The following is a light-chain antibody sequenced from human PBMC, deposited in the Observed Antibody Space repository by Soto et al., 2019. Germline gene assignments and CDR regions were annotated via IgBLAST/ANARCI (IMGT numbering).Light chain of an antibody. CDR2: GAS. V-gene: IGKV3-15*01. Sequence: EIVMTQSPATLSVSPGERATLSCRASQSVSSNLAWYQQQPGPAPRLLLYGASPSATDIPARFSGSGSATEFTLTISSLQPEDVAVYYCQQYNNVCTFGQGTKVEIK. J-gene: IGKJ1*01. CDR1: QSVSSN. CDR3: QQYNNVCT.